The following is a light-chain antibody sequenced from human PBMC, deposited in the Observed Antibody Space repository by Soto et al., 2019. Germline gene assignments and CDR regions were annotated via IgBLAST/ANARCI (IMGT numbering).Light chain of an antibody. CDR1: QSVSSNY. V-gene: IGKV3-20*01. CDR3: QHYDSSPT. CDR2: GAS. J-gene: IGKJ2*01. Sequence: EVVLTQSPGTLSLSPGERATLSCRASQSVSSNYLAWYQQKPGQAPRLLIYGASSRATGIPDRFSGSGSGTDFTLTISRVEPEDFVVFYCQHYDSSPTFGQGTKLEN.